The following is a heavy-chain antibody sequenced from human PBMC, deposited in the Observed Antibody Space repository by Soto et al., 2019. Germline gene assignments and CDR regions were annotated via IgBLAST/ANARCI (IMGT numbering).Heavy chain of an antibody. J-gene: IGHJ5*01. CDR3: ARSVVAATRWFDS. Sequence: SETLSLTCTVSGGSISSSSYYWGWIRQPPGKGLEWIGSIYYSGSTYYNPSLKSRVTISVDTSKNQFSLKLSSVTAADTAVYYCARSVVAATRWFDSWGKGTVGTVSS. V-gene: IGHV4-39*01. CDR2: IYYSGST. CDR1: GGSISSSSYY. D-gene: IGHD2-15*01.